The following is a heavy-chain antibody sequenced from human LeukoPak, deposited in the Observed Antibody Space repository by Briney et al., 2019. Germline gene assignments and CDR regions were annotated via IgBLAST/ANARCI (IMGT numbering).Heavy chain of an antibody. CDR3: VRKGGTQSFADS. J-gene: IGHJ4*02. Sequence: PGGSLRLSCAASGFTFNNYAMSWVRQAPGTGLEWVSAISKSGDRTYYADSVKGRFTISRDNSRNTVYLQINSLRDEDTATYYCVRKGGTQSFADSWGQGTLVTVS. D-gene: IGHD3-16*01. V-gene: IGHV3-23*01. CDR2: ISKSGDRT. CDR1: GFTFNNYA.